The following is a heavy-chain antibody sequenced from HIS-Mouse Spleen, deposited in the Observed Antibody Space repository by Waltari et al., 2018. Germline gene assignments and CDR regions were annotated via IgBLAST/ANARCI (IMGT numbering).Heavy chain of an antibody. Sequence: QVQLQQWGAGLLKPSETLSLTCAVYGGSFSGYYWSWIRQPPGKGLEWIGEINHSGITNYNPSLKSRVTISVDTSKNQFSLKLSSVTAADTAVYYCARGPPVAHYDFDYWGQGTLVTVSS. D-gene: IGHD3-3*01. CDR2: INHSGIT. CDR1: GGSFSGYY. J-gene: IGHJ4*02. CDR3: ARGPPVAHYDFDY. V-gene: IGHV4-34*01.